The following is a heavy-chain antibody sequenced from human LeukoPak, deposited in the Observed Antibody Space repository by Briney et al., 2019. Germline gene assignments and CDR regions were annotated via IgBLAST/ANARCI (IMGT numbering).Heavy chain of an antibody. CDR1: GYTFTSYG. CDR2: ISAYNGNT. D-gene: IGHD3-3*01. CDR3: ARDLYDFWSGQRGSFDY. Sequence: AASVKVSCKASGYTFTSYGISWVRQAPGQGLEWMGWISAYNGNTNYAQKLQGRVTMTTDTSTSTAYMELRSLRSDDTAVYYCARDLYDFWSGQRGSFDYWGQGTLVTVSS. V-gene: IGHV1-18*01. J-gene: IGHJ4*02.